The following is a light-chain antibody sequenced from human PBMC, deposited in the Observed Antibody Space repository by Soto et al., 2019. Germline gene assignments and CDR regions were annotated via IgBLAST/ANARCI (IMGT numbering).Light chain of an antibody. V-gene: IGKV3-15*01. Sequence: IAITHSPATLSVSPGDRATLSCRASQRLSTNLAWYQHKPGQAPSLLIFGAFHRATGITARFSGSGSGTEFTLTISSLQSEDFAVYYCQQYNNGWTFCQGTRV. CDR1: QRLSTN. CDR3: QQYNNGWT. J-gene: IGKJ1*01. CDR2: GAF.